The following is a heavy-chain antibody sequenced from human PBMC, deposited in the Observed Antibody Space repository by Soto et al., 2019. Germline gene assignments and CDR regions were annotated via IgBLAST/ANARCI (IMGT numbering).Heavy chain of an antibody. J-gene: IGHJ4*02. CDR3: ARTNPYGDYVDY. V-gene: IGHV4-59*01. Sequence: IRQPPGKGLEWIGYIYYSGSTNYNPSLKSRVTISVDTSKNQFSLKLSSVTAADTAVYYCARTNPYGDYVDYWGQGTLVTVSS. D-gene: IGHD4-17*01. CDR2: IYYSGST.